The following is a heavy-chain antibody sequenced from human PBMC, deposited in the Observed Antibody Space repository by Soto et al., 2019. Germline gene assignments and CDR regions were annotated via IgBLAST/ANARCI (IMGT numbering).Heavy chain of an antibody. CDR1: GFTFSSYA. V-gene: IGHV3-30-3*01. CDR2: ISYDGSNK. J-gene: IGHJ4*02. CDR3: ARSTWIQLWFLVPLDY. Sequence: GGSLRLSCAASGFTFSSYAMHWVRQAPGKGLEWVAVISYDGSNKYYADSVKGRFTISRGNSKNTLYLQMNSLRAEDTAVYYCARSTWIQLWFLVPLDYWGQGTLVTVSS. D-gene: IGHD5-18*01.